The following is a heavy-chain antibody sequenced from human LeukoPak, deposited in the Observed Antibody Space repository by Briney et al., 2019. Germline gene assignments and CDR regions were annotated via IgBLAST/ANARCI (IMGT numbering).Heavy chain of an antibody. CDR3: ARQAGAYYYYMDV. V-gene: IGHV3-64*01. CDR1: AFAFNDYA. Sequence: GSLRLSCAVSAFAFNDYAMHWVRQAPGKGLEYVSAISSNGGSTYYANSVKGRFTISRDNSKSTLFLQMGSLRAEDMAVYYCARQAGAYYYYMDVWGKGTTVTVSS. CDR2: ISSNGGST. D-gene: IGHD4/OR15-4a*01. J-gene: IGHJ6*03.